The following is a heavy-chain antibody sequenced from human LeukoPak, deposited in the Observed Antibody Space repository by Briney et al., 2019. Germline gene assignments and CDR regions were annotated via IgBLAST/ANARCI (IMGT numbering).Heavy chain of an antibody. D-gene: IGHD1-26*01. V-gene: IGHV3-30*18. Sequence: GRSLRLSCAASGFTFSSYGMHWVRQAPGKGLEWVAVISYDGSNKYYADSVKGRFTISRDNSKNTLYLQMNSLRAEDTAVYYCAKAEEVGATSAEYFQHWGQGTLVTVSS. CDR2: ISYDGSNK. J-gene: IGHJ1*01. CDR3: AKAEEVGATSAEYFQH. CDR1: GFTFSSYG.